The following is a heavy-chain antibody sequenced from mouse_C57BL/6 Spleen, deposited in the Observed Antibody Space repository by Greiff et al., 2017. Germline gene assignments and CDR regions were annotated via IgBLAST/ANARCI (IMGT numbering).Heavy chain of an antibody. CDR1: GFNITDYY. J-gene: IGHJ3*01. Sequence: VQLQQSGAELVRPGASVKLSCTASGFNITDYYMHWVKQRPEQGLAWIGRIDPEDGDTEYAPKFQGKATMTADTSSNTAYLQLSSLTSEDTAVYYCTTGGYYGAWFAYGGQGTLGTVSA. CDR3: TTGGYYGAWFAY. D-gene: IGHD1-1*01. V-gene: IGHV14-1*01. CDR2: IDPEDGDT.